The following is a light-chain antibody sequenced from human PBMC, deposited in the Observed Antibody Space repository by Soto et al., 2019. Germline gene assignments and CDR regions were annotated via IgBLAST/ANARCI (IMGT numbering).Light chain of an antibody. J-gene: IGKJ5*01. CDR1: QSVSSD. CDR3: QQYNNWPPST. CDR2: GAS. Sequence: ELVMTQSPDTLSLSPGERATLSCRASQSVSSDLAWYHQKPGQAPRLLIYGASTRATGIPARFSGSGSGTEFTLTISSLQSEDFAVYYCQQYNNWPPSTFGQGTRLEIK. V-gene: IGKV3-15*01.